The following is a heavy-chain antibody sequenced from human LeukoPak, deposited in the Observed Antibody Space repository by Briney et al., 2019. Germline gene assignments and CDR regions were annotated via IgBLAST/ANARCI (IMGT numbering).Heavy chain of an antibody. CDR1: GGSISNYY. J-gene: IGHJ4*02. D-gene: IGHD6-13*01. CDR3: VRVLYRGSSSRSWIDF. CDR2: IYDSGST. V-gene: IGHV4-59*01. Sequence: SETLSLTCTVSGGSISNYYWSWIRQPPGKGLEWIGYIYDSGSTSYNPSLESRVTISIDTSKNQFSLKLTSVTTADTGVYYCVRVLYRGSSSRSWIDFWGQGTLVTVSS.